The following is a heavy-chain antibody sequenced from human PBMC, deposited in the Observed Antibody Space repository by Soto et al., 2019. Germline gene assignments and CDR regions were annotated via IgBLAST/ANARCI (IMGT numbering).Heavy chain of an antibody. CDR2: INAGNGNT. CDR3: ASAINGYVT. J-gene: IGHJ5*02. Sequence: ASVKVSCKASGITFTNYAIHWVRPAPGQGKERMGWINAGNGNTRYSQKFQGRVTLTRDTSASTAYMDLSSLISLVSAIYYCASAINGYVTSGQGTLVTVSS. D-gene: IGHD5-12*01. CDR1: GITFTNYA. V-gene: IGHV1-3*01.